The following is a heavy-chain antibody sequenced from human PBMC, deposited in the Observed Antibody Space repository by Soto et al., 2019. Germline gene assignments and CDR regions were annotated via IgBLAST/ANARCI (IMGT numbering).Heavy chain of an antibody. CDR3: VKDRYVDY. V-gene: IGHV3-64D*06. J-gene: IGHJ4*02. CDR1: GFTFSSYA. Sequence: LRLSCSVSGFTFSSYAMHWVRQAPGKGLEYVASISSEGASTYYADSVKGRFIISRDNSKNTLYLQMSSLRAEDTAVYYCVKDRYVDYWGQGILVTVSS. CDR2: ISSEGAST.